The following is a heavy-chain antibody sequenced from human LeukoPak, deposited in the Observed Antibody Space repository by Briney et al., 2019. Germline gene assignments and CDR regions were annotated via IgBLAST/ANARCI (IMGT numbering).Heavy chain of an antibody. CDR3: ARGGLLYGYGYDY. CDR1: GGTFSSYA. V-gene: IGHV1-69*05. J-gene: IGHJ4*02. CDR2: IIPIFGTA. D-gene: IGHD5-18*01. Sequence: SVKVSCKASGGTFSSYAISWVRQAPGQGLEWMGRIIPIFGTANYAQKFQGRVTITTDESTSTAYMELSSLRSEDTAVYYCARGGLLYGYGYDYWGQGTLVTVSS.